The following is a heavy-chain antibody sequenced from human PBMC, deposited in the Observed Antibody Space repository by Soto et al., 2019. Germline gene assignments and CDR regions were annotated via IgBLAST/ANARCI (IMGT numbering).Heavy chain of an antibody. D-gene: IGHD2-15*01. CDR2: IYYSGST. CDR1: GGSISSGDYY. CDR3: ARGQESGYCSGGRCSHFDY. V-gene: IGHV4-30-4*01. Sequence: QVQLQESGPGLVKPSQTLSLTCTVSGGSISSGDYYWSWIRQPPGKGLEWIGYIYYSGSTYYNPSLKSRVTISVDTSKNQFSLKLSSVTAADTAVYYCARGQESGYCSGGRCSHFDYWGQGTLVTVSS. J-gene: IGHJ4*02.